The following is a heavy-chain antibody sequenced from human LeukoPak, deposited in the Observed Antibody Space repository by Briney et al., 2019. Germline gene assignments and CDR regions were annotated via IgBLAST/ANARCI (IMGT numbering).Heavy chain of an antibody. Sequence: ASVKVSCKASGYTFTSYYMHWVRQAPGQGLEWMGIINPSGGSTSYAQKFQGRVTMTRDTSISTAYMELSRLRSDDTAVYYCARLEGVVVAATTMDAFDYWGQGTLVTVSS. V-gene: IGHV1-46*01. CDR2: INPSGGST. J-gene: IGHJ4*02. CDR1: GYTFTSYY. CDR3: ARLEGVVVAATTMDAFDY. D-gene: IGHD2-15*01.